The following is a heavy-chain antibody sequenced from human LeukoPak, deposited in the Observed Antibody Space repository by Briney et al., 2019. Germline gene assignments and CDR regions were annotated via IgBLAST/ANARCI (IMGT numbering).Heavy chain of an antibody. Sequence: PGGSLRLSCAVSGLTFSNYWMSWVRQAPGKGLEWVANINQDGSETYYVDSVKGRFTISRDDARDSLYLQMNSLRVEDTAVYYCARDYRGYRAPYYFDYWGQGTLVTVSS. V-gene: IGHV3-7*01. D-gene: IGHD2-15*01. CDR1: GLTFSNYW. J-gene: IGHJ4*02. CDR2: INQDGSET. CDR3: ARDYRGYRAPYYFDY.